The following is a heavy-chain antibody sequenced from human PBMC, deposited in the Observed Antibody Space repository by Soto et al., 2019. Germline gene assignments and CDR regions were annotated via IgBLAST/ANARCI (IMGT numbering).Heavy chain of an antibody. CDR1: GASISNYF. CDR3: AARGSSGLLEH. CDR2: IYYSGST. V-gene: IGHV4-59*01. J-gene: IGHJ4*02. D-gene: IGHD3-16*01. Sequence: SETLSLTCNVSGASISNYFWNWVRKSPGKGLEWIGYIYYSGSTYYNPSLMSRVTISVDTSKRQFSLKLSSVTAADTAVYYCAARGSSGLLEHWPQGTLVTVSP.